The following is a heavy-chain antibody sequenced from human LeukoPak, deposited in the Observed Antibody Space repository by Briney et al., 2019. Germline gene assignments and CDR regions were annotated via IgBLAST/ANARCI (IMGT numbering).Heavy chain of an antibody. CDR1: GGSISSYY. J-gene: IGHJ4*02. Sequence: SETLSLTCTVSGGSISSYYWSWIRQPAGKGLEWIGRIYTSGSTNYNPSLKSRVTMSVDTSKNQFSLKLSSVTAADTAVYYCARAWYSSGGTRGVYFDYWGQGTLVTVSS. D-gene: IGHD6-19*01. V-gene: IGHV4-4*07. CDR2: IYTSGST. CDR3: ARAWYSSGGTRGVYFDY.